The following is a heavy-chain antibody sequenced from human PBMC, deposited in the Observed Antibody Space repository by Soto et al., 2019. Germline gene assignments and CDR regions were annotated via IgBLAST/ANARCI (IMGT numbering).Heavy chain of an antibody. D-gene: IGHD6-6*01. CDR1: AVTFTCHS. V-gene: IGHV1-3*01. Sequence: AAMMVSGNSSAVTFTCHSIYWVGLAPGQRLEWMGWINAGNGNTKYSQKFQGRVTITRDTSASTAYMELSSLRSEDTAVYYCAKSSIAGYYYYMDVWGKGTRVTVS. J-gene: IGHJ6*03. CDR3: AKSSIAGYYYYMDV. CDR2: INAGNGNT.